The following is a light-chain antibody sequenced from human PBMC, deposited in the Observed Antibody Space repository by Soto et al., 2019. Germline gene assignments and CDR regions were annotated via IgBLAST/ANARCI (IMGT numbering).Light chain of an antibody. CDR3: QKYGTSPCS. CDR1: QSVSSSY. CDR2: GAS. Sequence: EMVLTQSPGTLSLSPGERATLSCRASQSVSSSYLAWYQQKPGQAPRLLIYGASSMATVIPDRFSGSESGTDSTLSISRLEPDDCAVSYCQKYGTSPCSFSQGTKVDIK. J-gene: IGKJ1*01. V-gene: IGKV3-20*01.